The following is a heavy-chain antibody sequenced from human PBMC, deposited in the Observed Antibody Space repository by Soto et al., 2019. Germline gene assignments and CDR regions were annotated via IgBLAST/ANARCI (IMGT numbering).Heavy chain of an antibody. CDR1: GFVFSRYA. CDR2: ISKDGSVN. D-gene: IGHD3-3*01. V-gene: IGHV3-30-3*01. CDR3: ARSRSGAVPDSFGY. Sequence: QVQLVESGGRVVQPGGSLRLSCAASGFVFSRYAIHWVRQAPGKGLEWVAVISKDGSVNYYADSVRGRLSISRDKSKNTVYLEMNELRGDDTAIFYCARSRSGAVPDSFGYWGQGTLVTVAS. J-gene: IGHJ1*01.